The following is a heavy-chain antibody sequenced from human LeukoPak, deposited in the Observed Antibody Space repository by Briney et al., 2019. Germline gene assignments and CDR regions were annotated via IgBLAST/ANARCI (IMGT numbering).Heavy chain of an antibody. V-gene: IGHV3-20*04. CDR2: INWNGGST. J-gene: IGHJ4*02. CDR3: TTYGSGRKFDY. D-gene: IGHD3-10*01. Sequence: GGSLRLSCAASGFTFDDYGMSWVRQAPGKGLEWASGINWNGGSTGYADSVKGRFTISRDNAKNSLYLQMNSLKSEDTAVYCCTTYGSGRKFDYWGQGILVTVSS. CDR1: GFTFDDYG.